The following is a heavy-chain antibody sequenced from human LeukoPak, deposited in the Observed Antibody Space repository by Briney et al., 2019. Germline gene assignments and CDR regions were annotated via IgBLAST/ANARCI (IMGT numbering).Heavy chain of an antibody. CDR1: GGTFSSYA. CDR2: IIPIFGTA. D-gene: IGHD5-24*01. Sequence: ASVKVSCKASGGTFSSYAISWVRQAPGQGLEWMGGIIPIFGTANYAQKFQGRVTITADESTSTAYMELSSLRSEDTAVYYCARGGQLATLNWFDPWGQGTLVTVSS. V-gene: IGHV1-69*13. J-gene: IGHJ5*02. CDR3: ARGGQLATLNWFDP.